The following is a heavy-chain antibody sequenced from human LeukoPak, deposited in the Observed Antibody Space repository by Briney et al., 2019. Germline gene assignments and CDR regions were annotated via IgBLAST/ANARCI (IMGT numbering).Heavy chain of an antibody. J-gene: IGHJ4*02. Sequence: SETLSLTCPVSGRSVSSSRYYWGWIRQPPGKGLVLIGSIYYTWNTYYKPSLKSRVTISVDASKNQISLKLSSVAAADTAVYFCARHKSFDYLSPIDSWGQGTLVTVSS. CDR2: IYYTWNT. CDR1: GRSVSSSRYY. V-gene: IGHV4-39*01. CDR3: ARHKSFDYLSPIDS. D-gene: IGHD3-9*01.